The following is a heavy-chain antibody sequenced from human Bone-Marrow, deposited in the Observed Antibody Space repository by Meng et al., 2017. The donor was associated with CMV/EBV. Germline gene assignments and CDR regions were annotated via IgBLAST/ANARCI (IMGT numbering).Heavy chain of an antibody. D-gene: IGHD5-18*01. J-gene: IGHJ4*02. CDR1: GGSISSYY. CDR2: IYTSGST. CDR3: ARTQDTAMVAYYFDY. Sequence: QVELRESGPGLVKPSETLSPTCTVSGGSISSYYWSWIRQPAGKGLEWIGRIYTSGSTNYNPSLKSRDTMSVDTSKNQFSLKLSSVTAADTAVYYCARTQDTAMVAYYFDYWGQGTLVTVSS. V-gene: IGHV4-4*07.